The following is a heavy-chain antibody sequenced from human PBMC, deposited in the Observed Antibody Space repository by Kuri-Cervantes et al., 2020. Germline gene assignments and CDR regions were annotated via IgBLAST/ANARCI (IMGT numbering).Heavy chain of an antibody. CDR1: GFTFSSYS. D-gene: IGHD1-26*01. CDR3: ARDRFGGSYYGGGAFDI. J-gene: IGHJ3*02. V-gene: IGHV3-48*02. CDR2: ISSSSSTI. Sequence: LSLTCAASGFTFSSYSMNWVRQAPGKGLEWVSYISSSSSTIYYADSVKGRFTISRDNAKNSLYLQMNSLRDEDTAVYYCARDRFGGSYYGGGAFDIWGQGTMVTVSS.